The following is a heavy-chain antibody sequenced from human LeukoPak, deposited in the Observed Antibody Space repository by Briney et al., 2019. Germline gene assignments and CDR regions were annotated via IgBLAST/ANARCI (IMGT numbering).Heavy chain of an antibody. Sequence: GGSLRLSCAASGFTFDDYGMSWVRQAPGKGLEWVSGINWNGGSTGYADSVKGRFTISRDNAKNSLYLQMNSLRAEDTALYYCARDSGYSSSWYDAFDIWGQGTMVTVSS. CDR1: GFTFDDYG. D-gene: IGHD6-13*01. CDR2: INWNGGST. CDR3: ARDSGYSSSWYDAFDI. J-gene: IGHJ3*02. V-gene: IGHV3-20*04.